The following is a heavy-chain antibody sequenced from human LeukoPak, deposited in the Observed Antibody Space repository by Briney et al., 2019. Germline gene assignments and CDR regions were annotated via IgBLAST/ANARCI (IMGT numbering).Heavy chain of an antibody. V-gene: IGHV3-64*01. CDR2: ISSNGGST. J-gene: IGHJ4*02. D-gene: IGHD6-19*01. CDR3: ARSDLAVAGTLPFDY. Sequence: GGSLRLSCAASGFTFSSYAMHWVRQAPGKGLEYVSAISSNGGSTYYANSVKGRFTISRDNSKNTLYLQMGSLRAEDMAVYYCARSDLAVAGTLPFDYWGQGTLVTVSS. CDR1: GFTFSSYA.